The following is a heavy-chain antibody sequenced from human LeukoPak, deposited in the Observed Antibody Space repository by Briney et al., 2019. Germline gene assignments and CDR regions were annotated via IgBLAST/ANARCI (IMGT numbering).Heavy chain of an antibody. Sequence: SETLSLTCTVSGLSISSYHWSWIRQPPGKGLEWIGDVFNNGGTSYNASLKSRVTVSVDTSKKQVSLKVTSVTAADTAVYYCARPSYDGSGAYAFDIWGQGTLVTVSS. D-gene: IGHD3-22*01. V-gene: IGHV4-59*08. CDR1: GLSISSYH. J-gene: IGHJ3*02. CDR3: ARPSYDGSGAYAFDI. CDR2: VFNNGGT.